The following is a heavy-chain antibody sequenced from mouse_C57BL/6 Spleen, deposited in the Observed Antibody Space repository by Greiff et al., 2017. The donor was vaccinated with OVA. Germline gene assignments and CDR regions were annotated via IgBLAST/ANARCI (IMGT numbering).Heavy chain of an antibody. CDR2: IRLKSDNYAT. D-gene: IGHD1-1*01. CDR1: GFTFSNYW. CDR3: TGGGSSYDWYFDV. V-gene: IGHV6-3*01. J-gene: IGHJ1*03. Sequence: EVHLVESGGGLVQPGGSMKLSCVASGFTFSNYWMNWVRQSPEKGLEWVAQIRLKSDNYATHYAESVKGRFTISRDDPKSSVYLQMNNLRAEDTGIYYCTGGGSSYDWYFDVWGTGTTVTVSS.